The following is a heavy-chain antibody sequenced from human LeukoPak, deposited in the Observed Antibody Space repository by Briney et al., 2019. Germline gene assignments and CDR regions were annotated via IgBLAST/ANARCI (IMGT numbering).Heavy chain of an antibody. J-gene: IGHJ6*03. V-gene: IGHV3-30*04. D-gene: IGHD5-18*01. Sequence: PGGSLRLSCAASGFTFSSYAMRWVRQAPGKGLEGVAVISYDGRNKYYADSVKGRITIFRDNSKNTLVLQMNSLTAEDTAVYYCARGRAGRGYSYVIYYSYYMDVWGKGPTVTVSS. CDR1: GFTFSSYA. CDR2: ISYDGRNK. CDR3: ARGRAGRGYSYVIYYSYYMDV.